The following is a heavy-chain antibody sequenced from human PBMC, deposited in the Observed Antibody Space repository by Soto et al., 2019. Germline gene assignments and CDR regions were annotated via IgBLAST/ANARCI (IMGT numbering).Heavy chain of an antibody. CDR1: GGTFGSYT. V-gene: IGHV1-69*02. CDR2: IIPILGIA. Sequence: SVKVSCKASGGTFGSYTISWVRQAPGQGLEWMGRIIPILGIANYAQKFQGRVTITADKSTSTAYMELSSLRSEDTAVYYCARRGTSDDYYDSSGYYSYFDYWG. CDR3: ARRGTSDDYYDSSGYYSYFDY. D-gene: IGHD3-22*01. J-gene: IGHJ4*01.